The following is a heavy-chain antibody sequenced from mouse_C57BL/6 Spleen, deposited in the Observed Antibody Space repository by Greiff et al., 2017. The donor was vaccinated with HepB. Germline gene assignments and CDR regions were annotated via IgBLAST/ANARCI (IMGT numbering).Heavy chain of an antibody. Sequence: VKLVESGPGLVQPSQSLSITCTVSGFSLTSYGVHWVRQSPGKGLEWLGVIWSGGSTDYNAAFISRLSISKDNSKSQVFFKMNSLQADDTAIYYCAAGKLRPYYAMDYWGQGTSVTVSS. CDR1: GFSLTSYG. CDR3: AAGKLRPYYAMDY. V-gene: IGHV2-2*01. J-gene: IGHJ4*01. CDR2: IWSGGST. D-gene: IGHD1-1*01.